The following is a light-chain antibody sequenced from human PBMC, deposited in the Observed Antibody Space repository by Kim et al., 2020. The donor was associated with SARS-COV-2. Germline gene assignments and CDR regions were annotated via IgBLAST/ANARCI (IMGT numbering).Light chain of an antibody. Sequence: LSPGERVSLSCMARQGVADNHLAWFQQEPGEAPRLLNYGTSSRANGIPDRFRGSGSGTDFTLNISRLEPEDSAVYYCQQYDRPPYTFCQGTKLEI. CDR2: GTS. J-gene: IGKJ2*01. CDR3: QQYDRPPYT. CDR1: QGVADNH. V-gene: IGKV3-20*01.